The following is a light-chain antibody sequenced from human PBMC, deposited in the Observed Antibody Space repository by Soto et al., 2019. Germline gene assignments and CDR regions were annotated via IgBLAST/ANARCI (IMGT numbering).Light chain of an antibody. CDR1: QSISSSY. V-gene: IGKV3-20*01. CDR2: AAS. CDR3: QQSGSSSYT. Sequence: EMVLTQSPGTLSLSPGERATLSCSASQSISSSYLAWYQQKPGQAPRLLIYAASSRATGIPDRFSGSGSGTDFTLTISRLEPEDFAVYYCQQSGSSSYTFGQGTQLEIK. J-gene: IGKJ2*01.